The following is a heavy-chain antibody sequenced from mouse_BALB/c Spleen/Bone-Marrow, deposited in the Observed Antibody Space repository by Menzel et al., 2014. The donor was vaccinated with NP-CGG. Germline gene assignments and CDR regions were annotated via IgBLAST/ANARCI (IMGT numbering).Heavy chain of an antibody. CDR3: TRSYWYDVAWFAY. Sequence: QVQLQQSGAELARPGASVKMSCKASGYTFTSYTMHWVKQRPGQGLEWIGYINPSSGYTNYNQKFKDKATLTADKSPSTAYMQLSSLTSEDSAVYYCTRSYWYDVAWFAYWGQGTLVTVSA. CDR2: INPSSGYT. J-gene: IGHJ3*01. V-gene: IGHV1-4*01. D-gene: IGHD2-14*01. CDR1: GYTFTSYT.